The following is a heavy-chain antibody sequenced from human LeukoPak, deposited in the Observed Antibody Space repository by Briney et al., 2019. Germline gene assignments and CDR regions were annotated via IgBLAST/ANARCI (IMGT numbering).Heavy chain of an antibody. CDR3: ARPRWGRYCGGDCYPFPGY. V-gene: IGHV3-33*01. J-gene: IGHJ4*02. D-gene: IGHD2-21*02. CDR2: IWYDGSNK. Sequence: GGSLRLSCAASGFTFSSYGMHWVRQAPGKGLEWVAVIWYDGSNKYYADSVKGRFTISRDNSKNTLYLQVNSLRAEDTAVYYCARPRWGRYCGGDCYPFPGYWGQGTLVTVSS. CDR1: GFTFSSYG.